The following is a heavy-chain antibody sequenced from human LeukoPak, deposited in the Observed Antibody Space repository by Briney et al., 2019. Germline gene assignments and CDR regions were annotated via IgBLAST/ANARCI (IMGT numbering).Heavy chain of an antibody. D-gene: IGHD2-2*02. CDR2: ISSSSSYI. CDR1: GFTFSSYS. V-gene: IGHV3-21*01. CDR3: ARNPAPVVPAAIYY. J-gene: IGHJ4*02. Sequence: GSLRLSCAASGFTFSSYSMNWVRQAPGKGLEWVSSISSSSSYIYYADSVKGRFTISRDNAKNSLYLQMNSLRAEVTAVYYCARNPAPVVPAAIYYWGQGTLVTVSS.